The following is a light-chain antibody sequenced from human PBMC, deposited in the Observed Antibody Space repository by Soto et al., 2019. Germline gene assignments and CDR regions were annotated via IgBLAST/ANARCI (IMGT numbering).Light chain of an antibody. CDR2: DVS. Sequence: DIQMTQSPSTLSASVGDRVTITCRASQSNSRRLAWYQQKPGKAPKVLIYDVSILESGVPSRFSGSGSGTEFTLTISSLQPDDFATYYCQQYNSYPWTFGQGTKV. J-gene: IGKJ1*01. CDR3: QQYNSYPWT. V-gene: IGKV1-5*01. CDR1: QSNSRR.